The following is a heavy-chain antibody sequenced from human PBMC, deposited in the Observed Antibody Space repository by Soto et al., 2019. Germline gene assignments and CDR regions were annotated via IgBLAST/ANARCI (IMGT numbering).Heavy chain of an antibody. CDR1: GYTFTSYG. D-gene: IGHD3-3*01. CDR3: ARDLLGEEWMDYHFEF. CDR2: ISAYNGNT. Sequence: GASVKVSCKASGYTFTSYGISWVRQSPGQGLEWMGWISAYNGNTNYAQKLQGRVTMTTDTSTSTAYMELRSLRSDDTAVYYCARDLLGEEWMDYHFEFYGQGTLVSVS. J-gene: IGHJ4*02. V-gene: IGHV1-18*01.